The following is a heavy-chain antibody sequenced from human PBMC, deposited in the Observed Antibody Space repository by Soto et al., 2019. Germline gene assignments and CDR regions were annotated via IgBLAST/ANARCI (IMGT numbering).Heavy chain of an antibody. CDR2: ISAYNGNT. D-gene: IGHD5-12*01. Sequence: QVQLVQSGAEVKKPGASVKVSCKASGYTFTSYGISWGRQAPGQGLEWMGWISAYNGNTNYAQKLQGRVTMTTEPSTSTAYMELRSLRSDDTAVYYCGRGTGYDPLTLFDYWGQGTLVTVSS. CDR3: GRGTGYDPLTLFDY. V-gene: IGHV1-18*01. J-gene: IGHJ4*02. CDR1: GYTFTSYG.